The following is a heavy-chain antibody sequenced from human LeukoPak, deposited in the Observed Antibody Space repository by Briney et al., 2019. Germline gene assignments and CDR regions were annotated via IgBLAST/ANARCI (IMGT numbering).Heavy chain of an antibody. D-gene: IGHD3-10*01. CDR1: GGSFSGYY. J-gene: IGHJ4*02. CDR2: INQSGST. CDR3: ARVGLRYYGSGRGPFDY. V-gene: IGHV4-34*01. Sequence: SETLSLTCAVYGGSFSGYYWTWIRQPPGKGLEWIGEINQSGSTNYNPSLNSRITISVDTSKNQFSLQLSSVTAADTAVYYCARVGLRYYGSGRGPFDYWGQGTLVTVSS.